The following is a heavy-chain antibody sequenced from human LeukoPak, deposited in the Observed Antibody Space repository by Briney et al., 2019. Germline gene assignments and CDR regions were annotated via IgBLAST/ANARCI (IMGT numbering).Heavy chain of an antibody. CDR3: ARTDIVVVSAAMHYYYYMDV. V-gene: IGHV4-59*01. Sequence: SETLSLTCTVSGGSISSYYWSWIRQPPGKGLEWIGYIYYSGSTNYSPSLKSRVTISVDTSKNQFSLKLSSVTAADTAVYYCARTDIVVVSAAMHYYYYMDVWGKGTTVTVSS. CDR2: IYYSGST. J-gene: IGHJ6*03. CDR1: GGSISSYY. D-gene: IGHD2-2*01.